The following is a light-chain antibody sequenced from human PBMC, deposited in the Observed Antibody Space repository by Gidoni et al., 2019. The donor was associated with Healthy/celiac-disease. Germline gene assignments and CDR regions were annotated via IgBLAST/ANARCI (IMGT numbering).Light chain of an antibody. CDR3: QQYGSSPPDT. CDR1: QSVSSSY. J-gene: IGKJ2*01. V-gene: IGKV3-20*01. CDR2: GAS. Sequence: VLTQSPGTLSLSPGERATLSCRASQSVSSSYLAWYQQKPGQAPRLLIYGASSRATGIPDRFSGSGSGTDFTLTISRLEPEDFAVYYCQQYGSSPPDTFGQGTKLEIK.